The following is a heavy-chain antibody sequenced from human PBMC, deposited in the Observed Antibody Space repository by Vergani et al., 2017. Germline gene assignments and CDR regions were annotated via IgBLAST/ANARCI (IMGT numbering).Heavy chain of an antibody. J-gene: IGHJ6*03. D-gene: IGHD6-13*01. CDR2: IYPGDSDT. Sequence: EVQLVQSGAEVKKPGESLKISCKGSGYSFTSYWIGWVRQMPGKGLEWMGIIYPGDSDTRYSPSFQGQVTISADKSISTAYLQWSSLKASDTAMYYCARAKAAAGLWGSDYYYYMDVWGKGTTVTVSS. CDR1: GYSFTSYW. V-gene: IGHV5-51*03. CDR3: ARAKAAAGLWGSDYYYYMDV.